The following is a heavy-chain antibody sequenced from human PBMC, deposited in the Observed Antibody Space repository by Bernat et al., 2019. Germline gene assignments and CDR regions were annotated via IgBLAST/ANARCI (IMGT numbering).Heavy chain of an antibody. CDR1: GYTFTSHA. V-gene: IGHV1-69*17. D-gene: IGHD2-2*01. Sequence: QVQLVQSGSELKKPGASVKVSCKASGYTFTSHAMNWVRQAPGQGLEWMGGIIPIFGIANYAQKFQGRVTITADKSTSTAYMELSSLRSEDTAVYYCARDYSSIVVVPAATRVWFDPWGQGTLVTVSS. CDR3: ARDYSSIVVVPAATRVWFDP. CDR2: IIPIFGIA. J-gene: IGHJ5*02.